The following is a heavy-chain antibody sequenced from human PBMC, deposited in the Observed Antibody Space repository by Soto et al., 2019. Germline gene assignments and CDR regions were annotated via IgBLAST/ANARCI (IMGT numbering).Heavy chain of an antibody. CDR1: GFTFSSYA. CDR3: ARDRLMYNWNDVPYYYYGMDV. V-gene: IGHV3-30-3*01. CDR2: IPYDGSNK. Sequence: QVQLVESGGGVVQPGRSLRLSCAASGFTFSSYAMHWVRQAPGKGLEWVAVIPYDGSNKYYADSVKGRFTISRDNSKNTLYLQMNSLRAEDTAVYYCARDRLMYNWNDVPYYYYGMDVWGQGTTVTVSS. J-gene: IGHJ6*02. D-gene: IGHD1-1*01.